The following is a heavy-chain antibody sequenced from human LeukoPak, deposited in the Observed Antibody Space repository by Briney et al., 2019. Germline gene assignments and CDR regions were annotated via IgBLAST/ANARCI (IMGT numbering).Heavy chain of an antibody. J-gene: IGHJ4*02. Sequence: ASVKVSCKASGYTFTSYSISWVRQAPGQGLEWMGWISAYNGNTNYLQKLQGRVIMTTDTSTNTAYMELWSLRSDDTAVYYCARGGSSLYGDSWGQGTLATVSS. D-gene: IGHD6-13*01. CDR2: ISAYNGNT. V-gene: IGHV1-18*01. CDR1: GYTFTSYS. CDR3: ARGGSSLYGDS.